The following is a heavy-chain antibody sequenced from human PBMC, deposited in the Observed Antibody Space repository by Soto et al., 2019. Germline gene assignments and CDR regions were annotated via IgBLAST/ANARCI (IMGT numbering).Heavy chain of an antibody. Sequence: SQTLSLPCAISGDRVSSNSAAWNWIRQSPSRGLEWLGRTYYRSKWYNEYAVSVKSRVTINPDTSKNQFSLQLNSVTPEDTAVYYCARATSNYLSLDYWGQGTLVTVSS. V-gene: IGHV6-1*01. J-gene: IGHJ4*02. CDR2: TYYRSKWYN. D-gene: IGHD5-12*01. CDR1: GDRVSSNSAA. CDR3: ARATSNYLSLDY.